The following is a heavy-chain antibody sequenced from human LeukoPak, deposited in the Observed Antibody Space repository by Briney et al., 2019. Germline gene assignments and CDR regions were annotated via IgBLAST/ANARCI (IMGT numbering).Heavy chain of an antibody. CDR1: GYTFSDYF. J-gene: IGHJ4*02. CDR3: AVRSGSYRVHFDY. CDR2: INPYSGSG. V-gene: IGHV1-2*02. Sequence: ASVKVSCKTSGYTFSDYFIHWVRLAPGHGLEGTGMINPYSGSGNFAQEFQGRVTMTRDTSTSTVDMELSKLRSDDTAVYYSAVRSGSYRVHFDYCGQGTLVTVSS. D-gene: IGHD1-26*01.